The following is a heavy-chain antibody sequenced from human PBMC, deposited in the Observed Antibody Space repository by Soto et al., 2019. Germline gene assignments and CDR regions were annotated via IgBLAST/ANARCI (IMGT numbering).Heavy chain of an antibody. Sequence: GASVKVSCKASGGTFSSYAISWVRQAPGQGLEWMGGIIPIFGTANYAQKFQGRVTITADESTSTAYMELSSLRSEDTAVYYCARRAQIAAAENYYYGMDVWGQGTTVTVSS. CDR3: ARRAQIAAAENYYYGMDV. CDR2: IIPIFGTA. CDR1: GGTFSSYA. V-gene: IGHV1-69*13. D-gene: IGHD6-13*01. J-gene: IGHJ6*02.